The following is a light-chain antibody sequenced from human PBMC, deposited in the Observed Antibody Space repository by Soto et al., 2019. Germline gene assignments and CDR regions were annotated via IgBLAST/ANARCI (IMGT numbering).Light chain of an antibody. CDR1: SSDVGGYKY. CDR3: SSFTSYYTFV. Sequence: QSALTQPASVSGSPGQSIAISCTGTSSDVGGYKYVSWYQQQPGKAPKLLISEVSNRPSGVSDRCSGSKSGNTPSLTISGLQAEDEADYYCSSFTSYYTFVFGSGTKLTVL. J-gene: IGLJ1*01. CDR2: EVS. V-gene: IGLV2-14*01.